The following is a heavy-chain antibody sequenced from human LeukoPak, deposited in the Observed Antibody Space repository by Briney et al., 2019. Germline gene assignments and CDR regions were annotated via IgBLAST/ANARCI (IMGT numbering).Heavy chain of an antibody. V-gene: IGHV4-59*01. CDR2: IYYSGST. CDR1: GGSISSYY. D-gene: IGHD5-18*01. Sequence: SETLSLTCTVSGGSISSYYWSWIRQPPGKGLEWIGYIYYSGSTNYNPSLKSRVTISVDTSKNQFSLKLSSVTAADTAVYYCASSGGYSYGYYAYWGQGTLVTVSS. CDR3: ASSGGYSYGYYAY. J-gene: IGHJ4*02.